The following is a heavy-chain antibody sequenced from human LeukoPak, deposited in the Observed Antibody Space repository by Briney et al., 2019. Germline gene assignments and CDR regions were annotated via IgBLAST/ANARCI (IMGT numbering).Heavy chain of an antibody. CDR1: GFTFDDYA. CDR3: AKDLAVADPLGYLDC. CDR2: ISWNSGSI. D-gene: IGHD6-19*01. Sequence: AGGSLRLSCAASGFTFDDYAMHWVRQAPGKGLEWVSGISWNSGSIGYADSVKGRFTISRDNAKNSLYLQMNSLRAEDTALYYCAKDLAVADPLGYLDCWGQGTLVTVSS. J-gene: IGHJ4*02. V-gene: IGHV3-9*01.